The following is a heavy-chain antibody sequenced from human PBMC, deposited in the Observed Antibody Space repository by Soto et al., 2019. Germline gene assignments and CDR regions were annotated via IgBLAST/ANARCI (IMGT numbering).Heavy chain of an antibody. CDR3: AGAEYYDFWSGPPDAFDI. D-gene: IGHD3-3*01. J-gene: IGHJ3*02. CDR1: GGSISSGGYY. CDR2: IYYSGST. V-gene: IGHV4-31*03. Sequence: TLSLTCTVSGGSISSGGYYWSWIRQHPGKGLEWIGYIYYSGSTYYNPSLKSRVTISVDTSKNQFSLKLSSVTAADTAVYYCAGAEYYDFWSGPPDAFDIWGQGTMVTVSS.